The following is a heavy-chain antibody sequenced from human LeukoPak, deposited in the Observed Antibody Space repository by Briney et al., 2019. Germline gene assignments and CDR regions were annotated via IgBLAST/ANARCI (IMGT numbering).Heavy chain of an antibody. D-gene: IGHD6-13*01. J-gene: IGHJ4*02. CDR1: GGTFSSYA. CDR3: ARDRSSSSWYRY. Sequence: GASVKVSCKASGGTFSSYAISWVRQAPGQGLEWMGRIIPILGIANYAQKFQGRVTITADKSTSTAYMELSSLRSDDTAVYYCARDRSSSSWYRYWGQGTLVTVSS. CDR2: IIPILGIA. V-gene: IGHV1-69*04.